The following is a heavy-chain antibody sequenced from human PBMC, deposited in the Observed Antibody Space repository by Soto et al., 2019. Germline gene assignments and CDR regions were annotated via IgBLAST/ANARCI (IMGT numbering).Heavy chain of an antibody. Sequence: SETLSLTCAVSGGSISSGGYSWSWIRQQPGKGLEWIGYIYDSGSTYYNPSLKSRVTISVDTSKNQFSLKLSSVTAADTAVYYCASGPLDRVVVVAATPNWFDPWAQGTLVTVSS. J-gene: IGHJ5*02. CDR1: GGSISSGGYS. CDR2: IYDSGST. D-gene: IGHD2-15*01. V-gene: IGHV4-30-2*01. CDR3: ASGPLDRVVVVAATPNWFDP.